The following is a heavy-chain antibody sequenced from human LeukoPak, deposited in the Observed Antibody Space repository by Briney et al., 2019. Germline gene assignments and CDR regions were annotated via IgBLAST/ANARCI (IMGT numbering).Heavy chain of an antibody. D-gene: IGHD6-13*01. V-gene: IGHV1-2*02. CDR1: GYTFTGYY. CDR2: INPNSGGT. CDR3: ARSIAAAGHFDY. Sequence: ASVKVSCKASGYTFTGYYMHWVRQAPGQGLAWMGWINPNSGGTNYAQKFQGRVTMTRDTSISTAYMELSRLRSDDTAVYYCARSIAAAGHFDYWGQGTLVTVSS. J-gene: IGHJ4*02.